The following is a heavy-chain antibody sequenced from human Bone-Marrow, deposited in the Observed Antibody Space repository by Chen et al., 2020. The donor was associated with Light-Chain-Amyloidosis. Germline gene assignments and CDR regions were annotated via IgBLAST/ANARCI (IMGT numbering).Heavy chain of an antibody. D-gene: IGHD5-12*01. Sequence: EVKLEKSGPGVKKHGKSLKISSKGSGYTFPNYWFGWVRQMPGKGLEWMGVIYPDDSDARYSPSFEGQVTISADKTITTAYLQWRSLKASDTAMYYCARRRDGYNFDYWGQGTLVTVSS. J-gene: IGHJ4*02. V-gene: IGHV5-51*01. CDR2: IYPDDSDA. CDR3: ARRRDGYNFDY. CDR1: GYTFPNYW.